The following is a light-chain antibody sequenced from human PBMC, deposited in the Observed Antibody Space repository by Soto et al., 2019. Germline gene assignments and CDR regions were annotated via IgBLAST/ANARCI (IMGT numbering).Light chain of an antibody. Sequence: QSALTQPASVSGSPGQSITISCTGTGSDIGAYNYVSWYQQHPGEAPKLMIYDVSYRPLGVSDRFSGSKSGNTASLTISGLQDDDEADYYCTSYASPSTLVLGGGTKLTVL. J-gene: IGLJ1*01. V-gene: IGLV2-14*01. CDR2: DVS. CDR1: GSDIGAYNY. CDR3: TSYASPSTLV.